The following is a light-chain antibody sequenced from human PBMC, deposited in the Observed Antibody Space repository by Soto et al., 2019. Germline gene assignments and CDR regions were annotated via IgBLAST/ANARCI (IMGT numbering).Light chain of an antibody. J-gene: IGLJ1*01. CDR1: NIGSTS. CDR3: QVWNISTDHYV. CDR2: DDN. V-gene: IGLV3-21*02. Sequence: SYELTQPPSVSVAPGQTARITCGGNNIGSTSVHWYKQSPGQAPVLVVYDDNDRPSGIPERFSGFNSENTATLTITRVEAGDEADYYCQVWNISTDHYVFGTGTTVTVL.